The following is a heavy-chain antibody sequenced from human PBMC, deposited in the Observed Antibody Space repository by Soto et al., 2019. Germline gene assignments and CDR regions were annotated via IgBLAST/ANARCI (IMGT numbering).Heavy chain of an antibody. CDR3: AKVLKQWLVGGYYFDY. CDR1: GFTFSSYA. Sequence: GESLKISCAASGFTFSSYAMSWVRQAPGKGLEWVSAISGSGGSTYYADSVKGRFTISRDNSKNTLYLQMNSLRAEDTAVYYCAKVLKQWLVGGYYFDYWGQGTLVTVSS. V-gene: IGHV3-23*01. J-gene: IGHJ4*02. CDR2: ISGSGGST. D-gene: IGHD6-19*01.